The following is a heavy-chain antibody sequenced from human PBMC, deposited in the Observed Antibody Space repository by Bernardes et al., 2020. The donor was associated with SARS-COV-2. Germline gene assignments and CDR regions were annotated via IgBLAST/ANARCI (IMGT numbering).Heavy chain of an antibody. Sequence: GGSLRLSCAASGFTFSSYSMNWVRQAPGKGLEWVSSISTSSTYMYYADSLKGRFTISRDNARNSLFLQMNSLRAEDTAVYYCARGGTAAASYYFDFWGQGTLVTVSS. J-gene: IGHJ4*02. V-gene: IGHV3-21*01. CDR1: GFTFSSYS. CDR3: ARGGTAAASYYFDF. CDR2: ISTSSTYM. D-gene: IGHD6-25*01.